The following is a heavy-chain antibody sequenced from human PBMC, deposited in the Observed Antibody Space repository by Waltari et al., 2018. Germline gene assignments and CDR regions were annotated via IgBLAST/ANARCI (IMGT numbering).Heavy chain of an antibody. J-gene: IGHJ4*02. CDR2: IYHTGSS. D-gene: IGHD6-25*01. CDR1: GHSVNHDFY. V-gene: IGHV4-38-2*02. CDR3: AEEGNTTAGLFDS. Sequence: QVQLRESGPGLVRSSETLSLTCTFSGHSVNHDFYWAWIRQSPGGGLGWIASIYHTGSSHYNSSLKSRVSISTDMSTKQFFLTLTHLTAADTAVYYCAEEGNTTAGLFDSWGQGTLVTVSS.